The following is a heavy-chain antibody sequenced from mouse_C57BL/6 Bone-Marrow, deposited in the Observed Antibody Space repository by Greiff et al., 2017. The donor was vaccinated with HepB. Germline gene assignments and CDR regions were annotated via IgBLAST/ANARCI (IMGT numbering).Heavy chain of an antibody. D-gene: IGHD4-1*01. CDR1: GYTFTSYT. CDR2: INPSSGYT. Sequence: VQLQQSGAELARPGASVKMSCKASGYTFTSYTMHWVKQRPGKGLEWIGYINPSSGYTKYNQKFKDKATLTADKSSSTAYMQLSSLTSEDSAVYYCARSRGGTVFDYWGQGTTLTVSS. J-gene: IGHJ2*01. CDR3: ARSRGGTVFDY. V-gene: IGHV1-4*01.